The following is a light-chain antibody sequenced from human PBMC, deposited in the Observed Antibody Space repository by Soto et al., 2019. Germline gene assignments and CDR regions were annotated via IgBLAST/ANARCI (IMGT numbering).Light chain of an antibody. CDR2: YDS. Sequence: SYELTQPPSVSVAPEKTATITCGGDNIGDKRVHWYRQKPGQAPVLLISYDSDRPSGIPERFSGSNSGNTATLTISRVEAGDEADYYCQVWDIMTDNDVFGGGTQLTVL. J-gene: IGLJ7*01. CDR3: QVWDIMTDNDV. CDR1: NIGDKR. V-gene: IGLV3-21*04.